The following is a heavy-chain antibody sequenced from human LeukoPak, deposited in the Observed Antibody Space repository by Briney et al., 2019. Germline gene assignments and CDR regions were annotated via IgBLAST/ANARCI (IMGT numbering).Heavy chain of an antibody. Sequence: SETLSLTCAVYGGSFSGYYWSWIRQPPGKGLEWIGYIYYSGSTNYNPSLKSRVTISVDTSKNQFSLKLSSVTAADTAVYYCARAVGATSPLGYWGQGTLVTVSS. CDR2: IYYSGST. CDR3: ARAVGATSPLGY. CDR1: GGSFSGYY. V-gene: IGHV4-59*01. J-gene: IGHJ4*02. D-gene: IGHD1-26*01.